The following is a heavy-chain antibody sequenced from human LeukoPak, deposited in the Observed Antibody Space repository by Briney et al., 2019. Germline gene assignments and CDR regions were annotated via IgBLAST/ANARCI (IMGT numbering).Heavy chain of an antibody. CDR3: ARDMSTNEGYYYYMDV. Sequence: ASVKVSCKASGGTFSSYAISWVRQAPGQGLEWMGWISAYNGNTNYAQKLQGRVTMTTDTSTSTAYMELRSLRSDDTAVYYCARDMSTNEGYYYYMDVWGKGTTVTVSS. CDR2: ISAYNGNT. V-gene: IGHV1-18*01. D-gene: IGHD2-8*01. J-gene: IGHJ6*03. CDR1: GGTFSSYA.